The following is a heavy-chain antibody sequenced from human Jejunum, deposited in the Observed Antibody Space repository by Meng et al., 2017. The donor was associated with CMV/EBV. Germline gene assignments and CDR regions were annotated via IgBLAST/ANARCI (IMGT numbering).Heavy chain of an antibody. CDR2: ISGSGGDT. D-gene: IGHD2-2*01. J-gene: IGHJ6*02. V-gene: IGHV3-23*01. CDR3: SKNLKGGYCTSTSCFLLAMDV. Sequence: ITWVRQAPGKGPEWVSSISGSGGDTYYADSVKRRFTVSRDNTKNMVYLQMNSLRGDDTAVYYCSKNLKGGYCTSTSCFLLAMDVWGQGTTVTVSS.